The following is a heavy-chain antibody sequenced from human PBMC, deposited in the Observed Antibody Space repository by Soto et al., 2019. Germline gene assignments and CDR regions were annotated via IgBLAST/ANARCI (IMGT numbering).Heavy chain of an antibody. Sequence: QVQLVQSGAEVKKPGSSVTVSCTASGGTFSSYAISWVRQAPGQGLEWMGGIIPIFGTANYAQKFQGRVTITADESTSTAYMELSSLRSEDTAVYYWATHRYCSSTSCPHPFDYWGQGTMVTVSS. J-gene: IGHJ4*02. CDR2: IIPIFGTA. CDR1: GGTFSSYA. CDR3: ATHRYCSSTSCPHPFDY. D-gene: IGHD2-2*01. V-gene: IGHV1-69*01.